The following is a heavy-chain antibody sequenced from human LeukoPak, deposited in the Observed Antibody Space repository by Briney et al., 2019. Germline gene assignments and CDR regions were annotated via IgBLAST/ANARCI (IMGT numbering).Heavy chain of an antibody. J-gene: IGHJ6*03. CDR1: GFTFSTYN. CDR3: ARDPYSGSYGAHYYYYMDV. D-gene: IGHD1-26*01. CDR2: ITSSSTYI. Sequence: GGSLRLSCAASGFTFSTYNMNWVRQAPGKGLEWVSSITSSSTYIYYADSVKGRFTISRDNAKSSLYLQMNSLRAEDTAVYYCARDPYSGSYGAHYYYYMDVWGKGTTVTISS. V-gene: IGHV3-21*01.